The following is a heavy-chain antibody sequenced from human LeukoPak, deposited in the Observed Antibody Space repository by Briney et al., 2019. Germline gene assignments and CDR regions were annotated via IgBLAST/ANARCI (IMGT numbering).Heavy chain of an antibody. Sequence: PGRSLRLSCAASGFTFSSYGMHWVRQAPGKGLEWVAVISYDGSNKYYADSVKGRLTISRDNSKNTLYLQMNSLRAEDTAVYYCALRQLATKYFQHWGQGTLVTVSS. CDR1: GFTFSSYG. CDR3: ALRQLATKYFQH. J-gene: IGHJ1*01. CDR2: ISYDGSNK. V-gene: IGHV3-30*03. D-gene: IGHD6-13*01.